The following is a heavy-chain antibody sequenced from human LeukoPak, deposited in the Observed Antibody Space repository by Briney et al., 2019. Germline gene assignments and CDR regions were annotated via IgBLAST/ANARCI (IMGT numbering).Heavy chain of an antibody. CDR2: FDPEDGGT. CDR1: GYTLTESS. J-gene: IGHJ4*02. CDR3: ATGGQGDPLF. D-gene: IGHD2-21*02. Sequence: ASVKVSCKVSGYTLTESSMHWVRQAPGKGLEWMGGFDPEDGGTIYAQKFQGRVTMTEDTSTDTAYMELSSLRSEDTAVYYCATGGQGDPLFWGQGTLVTVSS. V-gene: IGHV1-24*01.